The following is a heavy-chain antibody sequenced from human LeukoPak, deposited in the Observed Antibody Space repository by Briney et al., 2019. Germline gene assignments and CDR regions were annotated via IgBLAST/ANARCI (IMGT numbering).Heavy chain of an antibody. J-gene: IGHJ5*02. CDR2: TSSSSSYI. CDR1: GFTFSSYS. Sequence: GGSLRLSCAASGFTFSSYSMNWVRQAPGKGLEWVSSTSSSSSYISYADSLKGRFTISRDNAKNSLYLQMNSLRAEDTAVYYCARVSNSEWGSRFDPWGQGTLVTVSS. D-gene: IGHD3-16*01. CDR3: ARVSNSEWGSRFDP. V-gene: IGHV3-21*01.